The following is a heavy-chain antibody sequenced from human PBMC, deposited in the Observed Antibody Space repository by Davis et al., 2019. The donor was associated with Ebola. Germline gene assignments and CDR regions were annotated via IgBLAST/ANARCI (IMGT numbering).Heavy chain of an antibody. D-gene: IGHD2-15*01. CDR1: GFNFRSYG. Sequence: PSETLSLTCAASGFNFRSYGMHWVRQAPDKGLEWVAVIWYDGSRKYYGDSVKGRFTISRDNSNNLLYLQMNNLRAEDTAVYYCAIPDCSGANCYSVYIKNWGQGTLVTVSS. CDR3: AIPDCSGANCYSVYIKN. J-gene: IGHJ4*02. V-gene: IGHV3-33*01. CDR2: IWYDGSRK.